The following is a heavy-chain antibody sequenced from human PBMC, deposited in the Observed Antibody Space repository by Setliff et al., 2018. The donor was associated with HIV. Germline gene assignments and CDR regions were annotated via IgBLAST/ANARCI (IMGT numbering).Heavy chain of an antibody. D-gene: IGHD3-10*01. J-gene: IGHJ3*02. Sequence: SETLSLTCTVSGGSVNIFYWSWIRQPPGKGLEWLGYIHYSGSTYYNPSLKSRVTMSLDTSKNQLSLKLSSVTAADTAVYYCAISTSGVSGSYPAHAFDIWGQGTMVTVSS. CDR3: AISTSGVSGSYPAHAFDI. CDR1: GGSVNIFY. V-gene: IGHV4-59*08. CDR2: IHYSGST.